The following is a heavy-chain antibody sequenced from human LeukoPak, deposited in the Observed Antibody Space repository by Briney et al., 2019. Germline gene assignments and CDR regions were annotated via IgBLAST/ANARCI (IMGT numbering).Heavy chain of an antibody. D-gene: IGHD2-21*01. V-gene: IGHV5-51*01. CDR3: ARDSSEFRSLIPH. Sequence: GESLKISCKGSGYNFNTYWVAWVRQLPGKGLEWMGIIRPMNSDVRYSPSFQGQVTISADRSINTAYLQWSSLTASDTAMYYCARDSSEFRSLIPHWGQGTLVTVSS. J-gene: IGHJ1*01. CDR1: GYNFNTYW. CDR2: IRPMNSDV.